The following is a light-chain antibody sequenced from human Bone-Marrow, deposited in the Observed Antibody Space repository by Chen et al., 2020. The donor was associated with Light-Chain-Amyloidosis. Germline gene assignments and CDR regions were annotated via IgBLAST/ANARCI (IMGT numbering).Light chain of an antibody. CDR3: SAWDSSLSERV. Sequence: QPGLTQPPSVSKDLRKTATLTCTGNSNNVGNQGAAWLQQHQGHPPKLLSYRNNNRPSGISERFSASRSGNTASLTITGLQPEDEADYYCSAWDSSLSERVFGGGTKLTVL. CDR1: SNNVGNQG. V-gene: IGLV10-54*04. CDR2: RNN. J-gene: IGLJ2*01.